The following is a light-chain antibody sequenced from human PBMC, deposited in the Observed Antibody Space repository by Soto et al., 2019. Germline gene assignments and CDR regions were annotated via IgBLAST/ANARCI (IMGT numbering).Light chain of an antibody. J-gene: IGLJ2*01. Sequence: QSALTQPASVSGSPGQSITISCTGTSSDVGGYNYVSWYQQHPGKAPKLMIFDVSNRPSGVSNRFSGSKSGNTASLTISGLQAEDEFDYYCSSYASSSTLFGGGTKVTVL. CDR1: SSDVGGYNY. CDR3: SSYASSSTL. CDR2: DVS. V-gene: IGLV2-14*03.